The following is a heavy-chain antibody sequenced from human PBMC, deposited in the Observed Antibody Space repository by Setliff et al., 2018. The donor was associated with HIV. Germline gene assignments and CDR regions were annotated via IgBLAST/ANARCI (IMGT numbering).Heavy chain of an antibody. CDR1: GGSISSSSYY. V-gene: IGHV4-39*07. CDR3: ERSGPVWFGEPPYYFDS. D-gene: IGHD3-10*01. J-gene: IGHJ4*02. Sequence: SETLSLTCTVSGGSISSSSYYWGWIRQPPGKGLEWIGSIYYSGSTYYNPSLKSRITISVDTSKNQFSLKLSSVTAADTAVYYCERSGPVWFGEPPYYFDSWGLGTLVTVSS. CDR2: IYYSGST.